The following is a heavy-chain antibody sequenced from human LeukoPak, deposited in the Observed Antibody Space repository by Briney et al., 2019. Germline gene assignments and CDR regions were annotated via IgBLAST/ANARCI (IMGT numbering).Heavy chain of an antibody. CDR1: GFTFSSYA. Sequence: GGSLRLSCAASGFTFSSYAMHWVRQAPGKGLEWVAVISYDGSNKYYADSVKGRFTISRDNSKNTLYLQMNSLRAEDTAVYYCARGMATTPYDYWGQGTLVTVSP. CDR3: ARGMATTPYDY. D-gene: IGHD5-24*01. CDR2: ISYDGSNK. J-gene: IGHJ4*02. V-gene: IGHV3-30-3*01.